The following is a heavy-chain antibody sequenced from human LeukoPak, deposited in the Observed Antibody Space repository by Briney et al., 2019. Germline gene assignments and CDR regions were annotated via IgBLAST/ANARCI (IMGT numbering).Heavy chain of an antibody. Sequence: GGSLRLSCAASGFTFSNYDMNWVRQAPGKGLEWVSYISNSGGTIYYADSVMGRFTISRDNAKNSLYLQMNSLRDEDTAVYYCARDGTVTHAWSGYGFDVWGQGTMVTVSS. V-gene: IGHV3-48*02. CDR3: ARDGTVTHAWSGYGFDV. D-gene: IGHD4-17*01. CDR2: ISNSGGTI. J-gene: IGHJ3*01. CDR1: GFTFSNYD.